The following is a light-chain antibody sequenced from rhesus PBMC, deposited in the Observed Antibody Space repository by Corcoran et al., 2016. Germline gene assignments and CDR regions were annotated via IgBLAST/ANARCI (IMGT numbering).Light chain of an antibody. V-gene: IGKV3-24*01. CDR2: GAS. J-gene: IGKJ1*01. Sequence: EIVMTQSPATLSLSPGERATLSCRASQSVSSSLAWYQQKPGQAPRLLSYGASSRATGIPDRFRGSGSGTDFTLTCSSLEPDDVAVYYCLQHSNWPRTFGQGTKVEIK. CDR3: LQHSNWPRT. CDR1: QSVSSS.